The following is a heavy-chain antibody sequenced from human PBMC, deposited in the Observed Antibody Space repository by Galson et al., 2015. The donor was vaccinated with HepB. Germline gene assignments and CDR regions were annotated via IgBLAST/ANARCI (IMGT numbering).Heavy chain of an antibody. D-gene: IGHD1-26*01. J-gene: IGHJ3*02. CDR3: ARILIHSGSYWGAFDI. V-gene: IGHV1-3*01. CDR1: GYTFTSYA. Sequence: SVKVSCKASGYTFTSYAMHWVRQAPGQRLEWMGWINAGNGNTKYSQKFQGRVTITRDTSASTAYMELSSLRSEDTAVYYCARILIHSGSYWGAFDIWGQGTMVTVSS. CDR2: INAGNGNT.